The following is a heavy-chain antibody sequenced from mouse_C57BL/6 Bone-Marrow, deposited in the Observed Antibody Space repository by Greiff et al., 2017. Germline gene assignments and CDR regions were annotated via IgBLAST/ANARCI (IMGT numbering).Heavy chain of an antibody. V-gene: IGHV1-52*01. Sequence: VQLQQPGAELVRPGSSVKLSCKASGYTFTSYWMHWVKQRPIQGLEWIGNIDPSDSETHYNQKFKDKATLTVDKSSSTAYMQLSSLTSEDSAVYYCALYYYGSSPRWNFDVWGTGTTVTVSS. J-gene: IGHJ1*03. D-gene: IGHD1-1*01. CDR1: GYTFTSYW. CDR3: ALYYYGSSPRWNFDV. CDR2: IDPSDSET.